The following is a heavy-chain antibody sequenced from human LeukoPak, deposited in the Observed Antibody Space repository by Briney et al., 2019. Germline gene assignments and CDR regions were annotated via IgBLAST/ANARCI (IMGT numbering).Heavy chain of an antibody. CDR2: INPNSGGT. V-gene: IGHV1-2*02. D-gene: IGHD4-11*01. CDR1: GYTFTGYY. Sequence: ASVKVSCKASGYTFTGYYMHWVRQDPGQGLEWMGWINPNSGGTNYAQKFQGRVTMTRDTSISTAYMELSRLRSDDTAVYYCAREEGLTTYYYMDVWGKGTTVTVSS. CDR3: AREEGLTTYYYMDV. J-gene: IGHJ6*03.